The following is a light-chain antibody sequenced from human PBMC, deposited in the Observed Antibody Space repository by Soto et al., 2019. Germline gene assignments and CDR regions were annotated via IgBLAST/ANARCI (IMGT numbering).Light chain of an antibody. Sequence: QSVLTQPASVSGSPGQSITISCTGNSSDVGSYNYISWYQQHPGNAPKLLIYEVTNRPSAVHNRFSRSKPGTTASLPISGLQAEDEATYYCSSYRNGNSLDVFGTGTKVTVL. CDR2: EVT. J-gene: IGLJ1*01. CDR1: SSDVGSYNY. CDR3: SSYRNGNSLDV. V-gene: IGLV2-14*01.